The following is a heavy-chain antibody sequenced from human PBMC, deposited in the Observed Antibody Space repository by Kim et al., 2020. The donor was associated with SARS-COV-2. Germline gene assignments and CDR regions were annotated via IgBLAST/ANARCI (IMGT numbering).Heavy chain of an antibody. D-gene: IGHD7-27*01. V-gene: IGHV3-21*01. Sequence: GGSLRLSCAASGFTFSRYTMKWGRQAPGKGLEWVSSISSSSNNIYDADSVKGRFTISRDNAKNSLYLQMNNLRAEDTAMYYCARDLLTGYSDYWGQGTLV. CDR2: ISSSSNNI. CDR1: GFTFSRYT. CDR3: ARDLLTGYSDY. J-gene: IGHJ4*02.